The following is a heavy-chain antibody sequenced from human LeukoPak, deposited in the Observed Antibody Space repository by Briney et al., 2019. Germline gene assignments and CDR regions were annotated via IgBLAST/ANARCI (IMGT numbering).Heavy chain of an antibody. CDR2: INPNSGGT. D-gene: IGHD3-3*01. CDR3: ARGVKKVLRFLEWLSKFDP. CDR1: GYTFTGYY. Sequence: ASVKVSCKASGYTFTGYYMHWVRQAPGQGLEWMGWINPNSGGTNYAQKFQGRVTMTRDTSISTAYMELSSLRSEDTAVYYCARGVKKVLRFLEWLSKFDPWGQGTLVTVSS. V-gene: IGHV1-2*02. J-gene: IGHJ5*02.